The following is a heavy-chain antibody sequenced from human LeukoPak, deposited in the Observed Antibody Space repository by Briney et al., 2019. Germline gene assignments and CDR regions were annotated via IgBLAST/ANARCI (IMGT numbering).Heavy chain of an antibody. CDR3: ASDLNHDSGG. Sequence: GGSLRLSCAASGFTFDDYAMHWVRQAPGKGLEWVSGISWNSGSIGYADSVKGRFTVSRDNAKTSLYLQMNSLRVEDTATYYCASDLNHDSGGWGQGTLVTVSS. D-gene: IGHD3-22*01. CDR2: ISWNSGSI. J-gene: IGHJ4*02. V-gene: IGHV3-9*01. CDR1: GFTFDDYA.